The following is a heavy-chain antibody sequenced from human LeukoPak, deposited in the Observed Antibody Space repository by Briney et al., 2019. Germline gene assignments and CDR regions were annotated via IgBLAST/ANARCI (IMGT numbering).Heavy chain of an antibody. V-gene: IGHV4-39*01. CDR1: GGSISSSDYY. D-gene: IGHD3-10*01. J-gene: IGHJ4*02. Sequence: SETLSLTCTVSGGSISSSDYYWAWIRQSPGKGLEWIGTIYYSGNTYYNPSLKSRVAISIDTSKNQFSLKLSSVTAADTAVYYCARTMVRGIAPYLYWGQGTLVTVSS. CDR2: IYYSGNT. CDR3: ARTMVRGIAPYLY.